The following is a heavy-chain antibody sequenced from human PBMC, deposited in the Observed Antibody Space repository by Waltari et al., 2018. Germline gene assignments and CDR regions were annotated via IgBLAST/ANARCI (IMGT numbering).Heavy chain of an antibody. CDR1: GFPFSSHG. V-gene: IGHV3-23*04. CDR3: AKDPQWDKALGS. CDR2: FSGSGGST. J-gene: IGHJ5*02. Sequence: EVQLVESGGDLVQPGGSLRLSCAASGFPFSSHGMSWVRQATGKGLGWVSGFSGSGGSTYYADSVKGRFTIARDNSKNTLYLQLNSLRDEDTAGYYCAKDPQWDKALGSWGQGTLVTVSS. D-gene: IGHD5-18*01.